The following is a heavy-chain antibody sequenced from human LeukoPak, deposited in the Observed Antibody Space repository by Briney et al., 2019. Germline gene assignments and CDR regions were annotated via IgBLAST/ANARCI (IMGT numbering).Heavy chain of an antibody. CDR2: ISAYNGNT. J-gene: IGHJ1*01. Sequence: GASVKVSCKASGYTFTSYGISWVRQAPGQGLEWMGWISAYNGNTNYAQKLQGRVTMTTDTSTSTAYMELRSLRSDDTAVYYCARAYVGAIHAEYFQHWGQGTLVTVSS. CDR3: ARAYVGAIHAEYFQH. V-gene: IGHV1-18*01. CDR1: GYTFTSYG. D-gene: IGHD1-26*01.